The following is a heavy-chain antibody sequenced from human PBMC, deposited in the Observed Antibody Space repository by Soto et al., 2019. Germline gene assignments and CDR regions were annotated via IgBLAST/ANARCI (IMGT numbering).Heavy chain of an antibody. J-gene: IGHJ6*02. CDR2: IIPIFGTA. D-gene: IGHD3-16*02. V-gene: IGHV1-69*06. CDR1: GGTFSSYA. CDR3: ARDHGRMITFGGVITMGGMDV. Sequence: QVQLVQSGAEVKKPGSSVKVSCKASGGTFSSYAISWVRQAPGQGLEWMGGIIPIFGTANYAQKFQGRVTITADKSTSTAYMELSSLRSEDTAMYYCARDHGRMITFGGVITMGGMDVWGQGTTVTVSS.